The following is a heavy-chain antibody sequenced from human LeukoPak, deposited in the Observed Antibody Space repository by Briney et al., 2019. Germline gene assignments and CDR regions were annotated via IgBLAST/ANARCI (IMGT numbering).Heavy chain of an antibody. V-gene: IGHV1-69*05. Sequence: SVKVSCKASGGTFSSYAISWVRHAPGQGLEWMGGIIPIFGTANYAQKFQGRVTITTDESTSTAYMELSSLRSEDTAVYYCARGPYDVLMVYAFYYWGQGTLVTVSS. CDR2: IIPIFGTA. J-gene: IGHJ4*02. CDR1: GGTFSSYA. D-gene: IGHD2-8*01. CDR3: ARGPYDVLMVYAFYY.